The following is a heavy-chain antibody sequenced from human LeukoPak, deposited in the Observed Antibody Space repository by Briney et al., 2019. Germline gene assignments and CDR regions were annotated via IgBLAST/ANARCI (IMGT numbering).Heavy chain of an antibody. CDR1: QFTFNGSW. CDR2: MDPTGSQK. CDR3: AIWTSGNY. J-gene: IGHJ4*02. D-gene: IGHD1-1*01. Sequence: GGSLRLSCADSQFTFNGSWMNWVRQAPGKGLEWVANMDPTGSQKRYVDSVRGRLTISKDNPGASLYLDMHSLRAEDTAIYYCAIWTSGNYWGQGTLVTVSS. V-gene: IGHV3-7*01.